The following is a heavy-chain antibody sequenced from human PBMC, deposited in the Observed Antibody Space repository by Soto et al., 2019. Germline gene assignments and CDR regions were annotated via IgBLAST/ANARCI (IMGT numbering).Heavy chain of an antibody. CDR1: GFTFGTYA. D-gene: IGHD3-16*01. CDR3: AKFRGPSYSYYYMDV. Sequence: EVQLLESGGGLVQPGGSLRLSCAASGFTFGTYAMNWIRQAPGRGLECVSFISGSGRTTYYADSVKGRFTVSRDNSKNTMYLQMNSLRAEDTALYYCAKFRGPSYSYYYMDVWGKGTTVTVSS. CDR2: ISGSGRTT. J-gene: IGHJ6*03. V-gene: IGHV3-23*01.